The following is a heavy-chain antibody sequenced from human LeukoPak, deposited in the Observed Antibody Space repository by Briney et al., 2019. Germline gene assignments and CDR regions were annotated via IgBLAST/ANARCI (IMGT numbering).Heavy chain of an antibody. D-gene: IGHD2-15*01. CDR2: ISYDGSNK. CDR1: GFTFSSYG. Sequence: PGRSLRLSCAASGFTFSSYGMHGVRQAPGKGLEWVAVISYDGSNKYYADSVKGRCTISRDNSKNTLYLQMNSLRAEDTAVYYCAKTVISATNYWGQGTLVTVSS. J-gene: IGHJ4*02. V-gene: IGHV3-30*18. CDR3: AKTVISATNY.